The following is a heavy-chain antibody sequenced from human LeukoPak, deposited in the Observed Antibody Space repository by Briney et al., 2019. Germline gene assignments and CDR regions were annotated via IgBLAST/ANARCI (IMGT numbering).Heavy chain of an antibody. CDR3: ARGSDIVVVVAAISDYYFDY. Sequence: GGSQRLSCAASGFTFSSYEMNWVRQAPGKGLEWVSYISSSGSTIYYADSVKGRFTISRDNAKNSLYLQMNSLRAEDTAVYYCARGSDIVVVVAAISDYYFDYWGQGTLVTVSS. D-gene: IGHD2-15*01. V-gene: IGHV3-48*03. J-gene: IGHJ4*02. CDR2: ISSSGSTI. CDR1: GFTFSSYE.